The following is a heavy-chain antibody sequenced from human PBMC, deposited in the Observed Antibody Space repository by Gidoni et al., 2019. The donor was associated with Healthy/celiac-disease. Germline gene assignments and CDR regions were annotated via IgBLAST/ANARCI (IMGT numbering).Heavy chain of an antibody. D-gene: IGHD3-10*01. Sequence: EVQLVESGGGLVQPGGSLRLSCAASGFTFSSYSMNWVRQAPGKGLEWVSYISSSSSTIYYADSVKGRFPLSSDNAQTSLYLQLNSLSAAYTAVYFCARGPWGSFCQTFDYLSHGPLVSVSS. CDR2: ISSSSSTI. J-gene: IGHJ4*01. V-gene: IGHV3-48*01. CDR1: GFTFSSYS. CDR3: ARGPWGSFCQTFDY.